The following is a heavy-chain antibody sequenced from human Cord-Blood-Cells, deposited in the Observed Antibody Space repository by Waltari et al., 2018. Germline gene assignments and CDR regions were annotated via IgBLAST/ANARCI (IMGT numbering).Heavy chain of an antibody. CDR2: IYTSGST. CDR1: GGSISSYY. V-gene: IGHV4-4*07. D-gene: IGHD6-19*01. CDR3: ARESSGWYHEAFDI. J-gene: IGHJ3*02. Sequence: QVQLQESGPGLVKPSETLSLTCTVSGGSISSYYWSWIRQPAGKGLEWIGRIYTSGSTNYNPALKSRVTMSVDTCKNQFSLKLSSVTAADTAVYYCARESSGWYHEAFDIWGQGTMVTVSS.